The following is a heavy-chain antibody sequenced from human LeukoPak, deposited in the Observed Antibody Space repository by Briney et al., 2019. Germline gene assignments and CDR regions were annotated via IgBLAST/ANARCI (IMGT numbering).Heavy chain of an antibody. CDR1: GFTFSSYS. CDR2: ISTTSTTI. D-gene: IGHD3-10*01. J-gene: IGHJ6*04. CDR3: ARDRGFGQADV. Sequence: GGSLRLSCAASGFTFSSYSMNWVRQAPGKGLEWVSYISTTSTTIYYVDSVKGRFTISRDNAKNSLYLQMNSLRGEDTAVYYCARDRGFGQADVWGEGTTVTVSS. V-gene: IGHV3-48*04.